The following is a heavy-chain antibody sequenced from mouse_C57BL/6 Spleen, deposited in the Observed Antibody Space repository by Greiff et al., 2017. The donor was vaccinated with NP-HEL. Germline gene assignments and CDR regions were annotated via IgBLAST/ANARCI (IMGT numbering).Heavy chain of an antibody. J-gene: IGHJ3*01. V-gene: IGHV1-18*01. CDR2: INPNNGGT. CDR3: ARKRGDWCAY. Sequence: VQLQQPGPELVKPGASVKIPCKASGYTFTDYNMDWVKQSHGKSLEWIGDINPNNGGTIYNQKFKGKATLTVDKSSSTAYMERRSLTSEDTAVYYCARKRGDWCAYWGQGTLVTVSA. CDR1: GYTFTDYN.